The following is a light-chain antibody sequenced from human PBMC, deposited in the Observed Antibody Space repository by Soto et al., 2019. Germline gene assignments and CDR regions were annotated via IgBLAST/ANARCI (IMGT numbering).Light chain of an antibody. Sequence: DIQMTQSPSTLSASVGDRVTITCRASQSINDWVAWYQQTPGRAPKFLIYKASNLESGVPSRFSGSGSGTEFPLTISSLQPDDFATYYCQHWHGFSWTFGQGTKVEIK. CDR2: KAS. CDR3: QHWHGFSWT. CDR1: QSINDW. V-gene: IGKV1-5*03. J-gene: IGKJ1*01.